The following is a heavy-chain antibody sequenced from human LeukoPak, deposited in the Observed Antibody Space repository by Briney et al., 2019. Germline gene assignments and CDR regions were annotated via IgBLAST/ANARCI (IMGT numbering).Heavy chain of an antibody. CDR1: GGSFSGYY. J-gene: IGHJ4*02. CDR3: ARLLMGGFGY. Sequence: SETLSLTCAVYGGSFSGYYWSWIRQPPGKGLEWIGEINHSGSTNYNPSLKSRVTISVDTSKNQFSLKLSSVTAADTAVYYCARLLMGGFGYWGQGTLVTVSS. V-gene: IGHV4-34*01. CDR2: INHSGST. D-gene: IGHD3-16*01.